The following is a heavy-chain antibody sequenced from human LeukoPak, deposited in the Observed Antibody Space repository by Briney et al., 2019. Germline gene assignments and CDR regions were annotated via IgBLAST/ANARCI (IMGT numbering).Heavy chain of an antibody. CDR2: IKQDGSEK. D-gene: IGHD3-10*01. J-gene: IGHJ5*02. CDR1: GFTFSSYW. Sequence: GGSLRLSCAASGFTFSSYWMSWVRQAPGKGLEWVANIKQDGSEKYYVDSVKGRFTISRDNAKSSLYLQMNSLSVEDTGVYYCARNSYGSGSHDHWGQGTLVTVSS. CDR3: ARNSYGSGSHDH. V-gene: IGHV3-7*01.